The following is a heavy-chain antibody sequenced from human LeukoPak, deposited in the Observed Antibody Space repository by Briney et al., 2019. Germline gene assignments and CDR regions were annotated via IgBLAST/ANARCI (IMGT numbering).Heavy chain of an antibody. CDR3: ASGRYCSGGSCYMDY. Sequence: GGSLRLSCAASGFTFSNLGMHWVRQAPGKGLEWVALIWFDGSDEKYADSVKGRFTISRDNSKNTLFLQMNSLRVEDTAVYYCASGRYCSGGSCYMDYWGQGTLVTVSS. CDR1: GFTFSNLG. J-gene: IGHJ4*02. V-gene: IGHV3-33*01. CDR2: IWFDGSDE. D-gene: IGHD2-15*01.